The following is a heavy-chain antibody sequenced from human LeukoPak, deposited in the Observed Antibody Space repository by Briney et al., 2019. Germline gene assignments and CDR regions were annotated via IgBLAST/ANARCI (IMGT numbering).Heavy chain of an antibody. D-gene: IGHD2-2*01. CDR3: AREARYRSSWGLDY. CDR1: GGSISSYY. J-gene: IGHJ4*02. CDR2: IYDSGST. Sequence: QASETLSLTCTVSGGSISSYYWSWIRQPPGKGLEWIGYIYDSGSTNYNPSLKSRVTISVDTSKNQFSLELSSVTAADTALYYCAREARYRSSWGLDYWGQGTLVTVSS. V-gene: IGHV4-59*01.